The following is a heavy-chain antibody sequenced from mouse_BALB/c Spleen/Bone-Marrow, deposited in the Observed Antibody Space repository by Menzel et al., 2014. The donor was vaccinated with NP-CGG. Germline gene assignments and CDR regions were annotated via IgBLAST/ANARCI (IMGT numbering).Heavy chain of an antibody. J-gene: IGHJ4*01. D-gene: IGHD2-3*01. CDR2: IWRGGST. V-gene: IGHV2-5-1*01. CDR3: AIDGYYAMDY. Sequence: QVHVNQSGPSLVQPSQSLSITCAVSGFSLISYGVHWVRQSPGKGLEWLGVIWRGGSTDYNAAFTSRLSITKDNSKSQVFFKMNSLQADDTAIYYCAIDGYYAMDYWGQGTSVTVSS. CDR1: GFSLISYG.